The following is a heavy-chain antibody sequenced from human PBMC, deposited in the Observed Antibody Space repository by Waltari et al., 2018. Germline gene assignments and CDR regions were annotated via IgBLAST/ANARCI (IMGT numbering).Heavy chain of an antibody. CDR2: INHSGST. CDR1: GGSFSGYY. CDR3: ASLREVVAATRVY. D-gene: IGHD2-15*01. Sequence: QVQLQQWGAGLLKPSETLSLTCAVYGGSFSGYYWSWIRQPPGKGLEWIGEINHSGSTNYNPSRKSRVTISVDTSKNQFSLKLSSVTAADTAVYYCASLREVVAATRVYWGQGTLVTVSS. V-gene: IGHV4-34*01. J-gene: IGHJ4*02.